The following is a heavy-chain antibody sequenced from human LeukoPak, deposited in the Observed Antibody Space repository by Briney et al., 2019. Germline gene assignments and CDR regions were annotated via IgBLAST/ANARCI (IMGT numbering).Heavy chain of an antibody. Sequence: PGGSLRLSCAASGFTFSDYYMNWVPQAPGKGLEWVSSISSSSTIYYADSVKGRFTTSRDNAKNSLYLQMNSLRAEDTALYHCARVYPSGYSSSSGAFDIWGQGTMVTVSS. J-gene: IGHJ3*02. CDR2: ISSSSTI. D-gene: IGHD6-6*01. CDR1: GFTFSDYY. V-gene: IGHV3-69-1*01. CDR3: ARVYPSGYSSSSGAFDI.